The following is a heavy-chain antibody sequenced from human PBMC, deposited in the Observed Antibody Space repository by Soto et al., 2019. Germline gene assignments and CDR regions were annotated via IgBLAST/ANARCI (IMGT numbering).Heavy chain of an antibody. V-gene: IGHV3-33*01. CDR2: IWYDGSNE. CDR3: ARDLVGSVVVPAATLDN. J-gene: IGHJ4*02. CDR1: GFTFSTHG. D-gene: IGHD2-2*01. Sequence: GGSLRLSCAASGFTFSTHGMYWVRQAPGKGLEWVAVIWYDGSNEDYADSVKGRFTISRDNSMDTLYLQMNSLRAEDTAVYYCARDLVGSVVVPAATLDNSGQGTLVTVSS.